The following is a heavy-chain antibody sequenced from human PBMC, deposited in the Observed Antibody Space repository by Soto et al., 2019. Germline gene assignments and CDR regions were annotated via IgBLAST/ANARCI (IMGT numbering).Heavy chain of an antibody. CDR1: GFTFSNYW. V-gene: IGHV3-7*01. J-gene: IGHJ4*02. CDR3: ARVGDHVWQTYKSDF. CDR2: IKQDGSEN. D-gene: IGHD3-16*01. Sequence: EVQLVESGGGLVPPGGSLGLSCAVSGFTFSNYWMGWVRQAPGKGLEWVSNIKQDGSENYYMDSVKGRFTISRDNAKNSLYLQMNSLRAEDTAVYYCARVGDHVWQTYKSDFWGQGTLVTVSS.